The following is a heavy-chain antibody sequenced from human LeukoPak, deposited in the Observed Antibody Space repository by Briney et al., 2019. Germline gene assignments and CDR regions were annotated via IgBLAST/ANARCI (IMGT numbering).Heavy chain of an antibody. CDR1: GYTFTSLS. CDR2: ISVYNGNT. Sequence: ASVKVSCKASGYTFTSLSITWVRQAPGQGLEWMGWISVYNGNTNYAQNLQGRVTMTTDTSKSTAYMELRSLRYDDTAVYYCARMGGELLGPWFDYWGQGTLVTVS. V-gene: IGHV1-18*01. D-gene: IGHD1-26*01. CDR3: ARMGGELLGPWFDY. J-gene: IGHJ4*02.